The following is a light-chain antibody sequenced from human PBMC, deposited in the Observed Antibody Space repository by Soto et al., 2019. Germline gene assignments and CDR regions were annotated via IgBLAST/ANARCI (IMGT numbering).Light chain of an antibody. CDR1: QSVSSSF. CDR2: GAS. J-gene: IGKJ3*01. V-gene: IGKV3-20*01. CDR3: QLYGSSPLT. Sequence: EIVLTQSPGTLSLSPGERATLSCRATQSVSSSFLAWYQQKPGQAPRLLIYGASTRATGIPDRFSGSGSGTDFTLIISRLAPDYVVVYYCQLYGSSPLTFGPGTKVDIK.